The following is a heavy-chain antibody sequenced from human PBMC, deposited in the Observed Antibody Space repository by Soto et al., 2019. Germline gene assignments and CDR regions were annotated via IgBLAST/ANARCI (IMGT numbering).Heavy chain of an antibody. CDR3: ARQRGHSAVTIFDL. D-gene: IGHD4-17*01. J-gene: IGHJ4*02. CDR1: GFIFSNYW. CDR2: IKQDGSEK. V-gene: IGHV3-7*05. Sequence: GGSLRLSCAASGFIFSNYWMTWVRQAPGKGLEWVANIKQDGSEKYYVDSVKGRFIISRDNAKNSLYLQVDSLRAEDTAVYFCARQRGHSAVTIFDLWGQGTLVTVSS.